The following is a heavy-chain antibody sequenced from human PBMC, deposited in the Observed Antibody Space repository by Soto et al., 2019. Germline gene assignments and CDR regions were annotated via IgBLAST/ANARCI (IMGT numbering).Heavy chain of an antibody. D-gene: IGHD5-18*01. J-gene: IGHJ4*02. CDR1: GGSFSSNP. Sequence: QVQLVQSGSEVKKPGSSVKVSCKASGGSFSSNPISWVRQAPGQGLEWMAGIIPIFATVHYAQKFQGRVTITADESTSTAYMELTSIRSEVTAVYFCARGGRGYSSAPRYYFDYWGKGTLVTVFS. V-gene: IGHV1-69*01. CDR3: ARGGRGYSSAPRYYFDY. CDR2: IIPIFATV.